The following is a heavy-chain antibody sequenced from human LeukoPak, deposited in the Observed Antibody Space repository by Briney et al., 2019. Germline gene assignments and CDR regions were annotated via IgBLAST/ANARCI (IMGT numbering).Heavy chain of an antibody. D-gene: IGHD5-24*01. CDR3: ARETQMATNDYYYYYMDV. Sequence: ASVKVSCKASGGTFSSYAIIWVRQAPGQGLEWMGGIIPIFGTANYAQKFQGRVTITTDESTSTAYMELSSLRSEDTAVYYCARETQMATNDYYYYYMDVWGKGTTVTVSS. CDR1: GGTFSSYA. CDR2: IIPIFGTA. J-gene: IGHJ6*03. V-gene: IGHV1-69*05.